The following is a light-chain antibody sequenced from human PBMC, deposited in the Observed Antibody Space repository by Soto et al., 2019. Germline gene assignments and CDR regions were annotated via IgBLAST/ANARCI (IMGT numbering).Light chain of an antibody. V-gene: IGKV3-11*01. CDR1: QSVRSN. CDR2: DAS. Sequence: EIVLTQSPATLSLSPGERATLSCRASQSVRSNLAWYQQKPGQAPRLLIYDASHRATGIPARFSGSGSGTDFTLAISSLEPEDFAVYYCQHRSNWPWTFGQGTKVEIK. CDR3: QHRSNWPWT. J-gene: IGKJ1*01.